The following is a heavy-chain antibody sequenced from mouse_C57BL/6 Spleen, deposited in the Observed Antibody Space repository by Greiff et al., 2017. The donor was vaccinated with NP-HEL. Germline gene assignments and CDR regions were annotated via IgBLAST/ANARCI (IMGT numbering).Heavy chain of an antibody. Sequence: EVQLVESGGGLVKPGGSLKLSCAASGFTFSDYGMHWVRQAPEKGLEWVAYISSGSSTIYYADTVKGRFTISRDKAKNTLFLQMTSLRSEDTAMYYCARLGDRYYFDYWGQGTTLTVSS. V-gene: IGHV5-17*01. D-gene: IGHD3-3*01. CDR1: GFTFSDYG. CDR2: ISSGSSTI. CDR3: ARLGDRYYFDY. J-gene: IGHJ2*01.